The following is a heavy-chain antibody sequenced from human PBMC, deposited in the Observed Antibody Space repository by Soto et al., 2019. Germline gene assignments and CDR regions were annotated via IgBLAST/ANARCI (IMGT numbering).Heavy chain of an antibody. CDR2: INDSGNT. CDR3: QGGDF. V-gene: IGHV4-34*01. Sequence: LSLTCAVSGGSFRGYFWSWIRQSPAKGLEWIGEINDSGNTYYNPSFKSRLTISVDTSTSQISLRLTSVTAADSAVYYCQGGDFWGQGTRVTAPQ. J-gene: IGHJ4*02. CDR1: GGSFRGYF. D-gene: IGHD3-16*01.